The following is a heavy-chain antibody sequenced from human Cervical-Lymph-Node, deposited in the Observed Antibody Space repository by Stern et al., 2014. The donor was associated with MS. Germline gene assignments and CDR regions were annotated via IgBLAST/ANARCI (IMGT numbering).Heavy chain of an antibody. CDR2: ISPNGGDK. J-gene: IGHJ6*02. CDR1: GYSFRDYY. V-gene: IGHV1-2*06. CDR3: ARNYYYGMDV. Sequence: VQLVESGAEVKKPGASVNVSCKASGYSFRDYYIHWVRQAPGQGLEWMGRISPNGGDKDYAQKFQGRVAMTRDTSISTAYMELSNLRSDDAAVYYCARNYYYGMDVWGQGTTVTVSS.